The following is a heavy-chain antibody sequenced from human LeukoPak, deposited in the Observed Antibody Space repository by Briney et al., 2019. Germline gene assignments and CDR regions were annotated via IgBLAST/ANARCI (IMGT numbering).Heavy chain of an antibody. CDR3: ARDTPGGVSFDY. Sequence: SETLSLTCAVYGGSFSGYYWSWIRQPPGKGLEWIGEINHSGSTNYNPSLKSRVTISVDTSKNQFSLKLSSVTAADTAVYYCARDTPGGVSFDYWGQGTLVTVSS. V-gene: IGHV4-34*01. CDR1: GGSFSGYY. CDR2: INHSGST. D-gene: IGHD3-16*01. J-gene: IGHJ4*02.